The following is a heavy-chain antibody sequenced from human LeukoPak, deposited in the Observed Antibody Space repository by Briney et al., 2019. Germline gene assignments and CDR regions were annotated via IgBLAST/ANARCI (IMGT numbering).Heavy chain of an antibody. D-gene: IGHD1-7*01. CDR1: GYTFSSYH. V-gene: IGHV1-46*01. CDR2: INPSFNPGVDVT. Sequence: GASVKVSCKASGYTFSSYHIHWVRQAPGQGLEWMGKINPSFNPGVDVTSYAQKFQGRVTITADKSTSTAYMELSSLRSEDTAVYYCARDNGHKLELPVYWGQGTLVTVSS. CDR3: ARDNGHKLELPVY. J-gene: IGHJ4*02.